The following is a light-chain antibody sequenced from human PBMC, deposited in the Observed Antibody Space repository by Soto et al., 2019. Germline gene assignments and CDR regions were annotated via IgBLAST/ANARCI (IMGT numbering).Light chain of an antibody. J-gene: IGLJ1*01. CDR3: SSYAGSNIFYV. CDR2: EVS. V-gene: IGLV2-8*01. Sequence: QSVLTQPPSASRSPGQSVTISCTGTSSDVGGYNYVSWYQQHPGKAPKLMIYEVSKRPSGVPDRFSGSKSGNTAALTVSGLQAEDEADYYCSSYAGSNIFYVFGTGTKVTVL. CDR1: SSDVGGYNY.